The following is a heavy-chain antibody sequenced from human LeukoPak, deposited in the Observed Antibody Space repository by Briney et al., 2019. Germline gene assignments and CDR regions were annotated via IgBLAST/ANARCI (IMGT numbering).Heavy chain of an antibody. V-gene: IGHV4-31*03. CDR2: IYYSGST. D-gene: IGHD3-22*01. CDR3: ARSPSSGYYRFNY. J-gene: IGHJ4*02. Sequence: SETLSLTCTVSGGSISSGGYYWSWLRQHPGKDLEWIGYIYYSGSTYYNPSLKSRVSISVDTSKNQFSLKLSSVTSADTAVYYCARSPSSGYYRFNYWGQGTLVTVSS. CDR1: GGSISSGGYY.